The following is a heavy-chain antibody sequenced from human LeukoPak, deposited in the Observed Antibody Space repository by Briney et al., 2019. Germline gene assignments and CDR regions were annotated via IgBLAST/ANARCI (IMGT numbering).Heavy chain of an antibody. CDR2: INHSGST. J-gene: IGHJ4*02. Sequence: SETLSLTCAVYGGSFSGYYWSWIRQPPGKGLEWIGEINHSGSTNYNPSLKSRVTISVDTSKNQFSLKLSSVTAADTAVYYCARPRRRGSLYDYWGQGTLVTVSS. V-gene: IGHV4-34*01. CDR1: GGSFSGYY. CDR3: ARPRRRGSLYDY. D-gene: IGHD1-26*01.